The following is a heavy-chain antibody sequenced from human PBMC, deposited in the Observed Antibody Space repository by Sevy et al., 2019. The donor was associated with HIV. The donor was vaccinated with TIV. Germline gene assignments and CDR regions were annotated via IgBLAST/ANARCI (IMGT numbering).Heavy chain of an antibody. J-gene: IGHJ4*02. Sequence: GGSLRLSCAASGFTFSSYWMSWVRQAPGKGLEWVANIKQDGSEKYYVDSVKGRFTISRDNAKNSLYLQMNSLGAEDTAVYYCVREGGHYDSSGYYYWGYFDYWGQGTLVTVSS. D-gene: IGHD3-22*01. CDR3: VREGGHYDSSGYYYWGYFDY. CDR1: GFTFSSYW. V-gene: IGHV3-7*01. CDR2: IKQDGSEK.